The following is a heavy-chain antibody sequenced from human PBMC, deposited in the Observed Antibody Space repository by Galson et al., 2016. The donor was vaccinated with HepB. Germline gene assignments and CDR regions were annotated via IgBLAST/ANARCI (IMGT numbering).Heavy chain of an antibody. CDR1: GYSLTSRH. CDR3: VRDQVDYYESSGDDFDY. V-gene: IGHV1-46*01. CDR2: IKHSGGGT. Sequence: SVKVSCKASGYSLTSRHTHWVRQAPGQGLEWMAIIKHSGGGTIYAQKFQDRVTMTRDTSTNTDYMELSSLRSEDTAVYYCVRDQVDYYESSGDDFDYWGQGTLVTVSS. J-gene: IGHJ4*02. D-gene: IGHD3-22*01.